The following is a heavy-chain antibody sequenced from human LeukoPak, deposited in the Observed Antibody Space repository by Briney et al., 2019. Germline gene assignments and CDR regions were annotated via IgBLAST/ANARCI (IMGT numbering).Heavy chain of an antibody. J-gene: IGHJ6*02. D-gene: IGHD6-13*01. CDR1: GGSISSSSYY. CDR2: VYYSGST. Sequence: SETLSLTCTVSGGSISSSSYYWGWIRQPPGKGLEWIGGVYYSGSTYYNPSLKSRVTISVDTSKNQFSLKLSSVTAADTAVYYCASRWYPYGMDVWGQGTTVTVSS. CDR3: ASRWYPYGMDV. V-gene: IGHV4-39*07.